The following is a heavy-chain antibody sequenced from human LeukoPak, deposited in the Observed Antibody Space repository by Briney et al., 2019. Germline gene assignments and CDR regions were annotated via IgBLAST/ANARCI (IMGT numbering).Heavy chain of an antibody. J-gene: IGHJ4*02. Sequence: PGGSLRLSCEASGFTFSSYAMPWVRQAPGKGLEWVAVISYDGSNKYYADSVKGRFTISRDNSKNTLYLQMNSLRAEDTAVYYCALWGCSSTSCLDYWGQGTLVTVSS. CDR3: ALWGCSSTSCLDY. CDR2: ISYDGSNK. CDR1: GFTFSSYA. V-gene: IGHV3-30-3*01. D-gene: IGHD2-2*01.